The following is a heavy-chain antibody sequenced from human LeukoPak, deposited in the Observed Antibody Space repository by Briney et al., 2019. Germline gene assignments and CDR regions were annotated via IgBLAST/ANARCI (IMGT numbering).Heavy chain of an antibody. J-gene: IGHJ5*02. CDR1: AGSNSSSRYY. CDR3: ALLRFLEWS. Sequence: KTSQTLSLTCTVAAGSNSSSRYYCGWIRQPPGKGREWIGSIYFSGSTYYNPSLKSRVTISVDTSKNQFSLKLSSVTAADTAVYYCALLRFLEWSWGQGTLVTVSS. D-gene: IGHD3-3*01. V-gene: IGHV4-39*01. CDR2: IYFSGST.